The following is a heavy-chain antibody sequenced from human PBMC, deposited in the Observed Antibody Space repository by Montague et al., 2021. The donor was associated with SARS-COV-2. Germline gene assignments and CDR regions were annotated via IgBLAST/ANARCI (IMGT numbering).Heavy chain of an antibody. CDR2: IWYDGSNK. CDR1: GFTFSSYG. D-gene: IGHD3-16*02. Sequence: SLRLSCAASGFTFSSYGMHWVRQAPGKGLEWVAVIWYDGSNKYYADPVKGRFTISRDNSKNTLYLQMNSLRAEDTAAYYCAKPFYDYIWGSYRQTGYFDYWGQGTLVTVSS. V-gene: IGHV3-33*06. J-gene: IGHJ4*02. CDR3: AKPFYDYIWGSYRQTGYFDY.